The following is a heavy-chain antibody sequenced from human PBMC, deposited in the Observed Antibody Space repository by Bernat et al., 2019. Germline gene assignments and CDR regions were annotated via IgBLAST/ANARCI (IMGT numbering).Heavy chain of an antibody. CDR3: ARKPSGQGWFDP. J-gene: IGHJ5*02. V-gene: IGHV4-30-4*01. CDR1: GGSISSGDYY. D-gene: IGHD2-15*01. Sequence: VQLQESGPGLVKPSQTLSLTCTVSGGSISSGDYYWTWIRQPPGKRLEWIGYIYYRGNTYYNPSLKSRLTISIDTSKNQFSLKLSSVTAADTAVYYCARKPSGQGWFDPWGQGTLVTVSS. CDR2: IYYRGNT.